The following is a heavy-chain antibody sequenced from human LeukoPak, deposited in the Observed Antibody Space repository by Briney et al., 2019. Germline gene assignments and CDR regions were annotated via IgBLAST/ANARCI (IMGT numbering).Heavy chain of an antibody. Sequence: KPSETLSLTCTVSGGSIRSYYWSWIRQPPGKGLEWIGYMHHSGSNKHNPYLKSRVTISVDTSKSQFSLKLSTVTAADTAVYYCPRQAAVEGSSGWSPLWWFDPWGQGTLVTVSS. CDR2: MHHSGSN. CDR1: GGSIRSYY. J-gene: IGHJ5*02. CDR3: PRQAAVEGSSGWSPLWWFDP. D-gene: IGHD6-19*01. V-gene: IGHV4-59*08.